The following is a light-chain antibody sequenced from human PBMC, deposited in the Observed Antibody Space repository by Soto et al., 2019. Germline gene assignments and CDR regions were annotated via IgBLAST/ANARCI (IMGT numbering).Light chain of an antibody. Sequence: EIMLTQSPATLALSPGERATLSCRSSQSVSTRSVEGYQQPPGKAKRLLSYGASNRDTDIPARVSGSGSGTECTLTISSLESEDWAVYYCQQYENWPPTFGQGTKVDIK. CDR3: QQYENWPPT. V-gene: IGKV3-15*01. CDR2: GAS. CDR1: QSVSTR. J-gene: IGKJ1*01.